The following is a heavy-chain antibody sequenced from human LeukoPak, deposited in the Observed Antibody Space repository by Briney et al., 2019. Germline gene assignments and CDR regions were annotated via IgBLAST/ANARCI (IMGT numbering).Heavy chain of an antibody. V-gene: IGHV3-7*01. Sequence: GGSLRLSCAASGFTFSNYWMSWVRQAPGKGLEWVANIKQDGSEKYYVDSVKGRFTISRDNAENSLYRQMNSLSNEDTAVYYCASTQTFDYWGQGTLVTVSS. CDR3: ASTQTFDY. CDR2: IKQDGSEK. CDR1: GFTFSNYW. J-gene: IGHJ4*02.